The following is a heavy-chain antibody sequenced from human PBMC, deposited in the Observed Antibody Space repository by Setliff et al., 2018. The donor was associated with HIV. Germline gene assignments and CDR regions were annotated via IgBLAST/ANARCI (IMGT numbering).Heavy chain of an antibody. CDR3: ARLGSGWHWVTRIDY. Sequence: SETLSLTCNVSGASLSGSGFYWGWLRQPPGKGLQWIGSIYYTGNTFYNVSLTSRVTISIDTSKNLYFLTVRSVTAADTGIYYCARLGSGWHWVTRIDYWGRGTLVTVSS. CDR2: IYYTGNT. D-gene: IGHD6-19*01. CDR1: GASLSGSGFY. V-gene: IGHV4-39*02. J-gene: IGHJ4*02.